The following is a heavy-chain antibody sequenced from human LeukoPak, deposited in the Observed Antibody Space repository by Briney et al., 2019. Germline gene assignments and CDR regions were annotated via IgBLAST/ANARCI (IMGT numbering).Heavy chain of an antibody. Sequence: PGGSLRLSCVGSKFTFRDAWMSWVRQAPGKGLEWVGRVKSKVCGETTDYASSVKGRFTVSRDDSKNMVFLQMNSLQTEDTAVYFCTTHYDVLTGYYRADWFDPWGQGTLVTVSS. CDR3: TTHYDVLTGYYRADWFDP. CDR2: VKSKVCGETT. CDR1: KFTFRDAW. V-gene: IGHV3-15*01. D-gene: IGHD3/OR15-3a*01. J-gene: IGHJ5*02.